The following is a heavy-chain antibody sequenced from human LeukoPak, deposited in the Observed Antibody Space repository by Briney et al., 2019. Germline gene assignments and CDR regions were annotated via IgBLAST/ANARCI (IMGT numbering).Heavy chain of an antibody. CDR3: ARNPHDYGDSRFDY. Sequence: SETLSLTCTVPGGSISSSSYYWGWIRQPPGKGLEWIGCIYYSGSTYYNPSLKSRVTISVDTSKNQFSLKLSSVTAADTAVYYCARNPHDYGDSRFDYWGQGTLVTVSS. CDR2: IYYSGST. CDR1: GGSISSSSYY. V-gene: IGHV4-39*07. D-gene: IGHD4-17*01. J-gene: IGHJ4*02.